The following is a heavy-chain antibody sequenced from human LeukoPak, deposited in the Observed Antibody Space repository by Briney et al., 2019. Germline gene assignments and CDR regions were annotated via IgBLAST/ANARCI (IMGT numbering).Heavy chain of an antibody. D-gene: IGHD6-19*01. Sequence: PSETLSLTCNVSGDSMSRYYWSWIRQPAGKGLDWIGRIYFGGGTRYNPSLKSRVTMSVDTSKNRFPLKLSSVTAADTGVYYCARTTGFAVAGGYYFDYWGQGILVTVSS. CDR1: GDSMSRYY. J-gene: IGHJ4*02. V-gene: IGHV4-4*07. CDR3: ARTTGFAVAGGYYFDY. CDR2: IYFGGGT.